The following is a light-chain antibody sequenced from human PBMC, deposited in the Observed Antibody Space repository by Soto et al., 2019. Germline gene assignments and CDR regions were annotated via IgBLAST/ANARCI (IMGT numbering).Light chain of an antibody. J-gene: IGKJ1*01. CDR1: QTISNW. V-gene: IGKV1-5*01. Sequence: DIQMTQSPSTLSASVGDRVTITCRASQTISNWLAWYQQKPGKAPKLLIYDASSLEGGVPSMFSGSVSGTEFPLTISRLQPDDFATYYCQQYYSYWTFGQGTKVEIK. CDR3: QQYYSYWT. CDR2: DAS.